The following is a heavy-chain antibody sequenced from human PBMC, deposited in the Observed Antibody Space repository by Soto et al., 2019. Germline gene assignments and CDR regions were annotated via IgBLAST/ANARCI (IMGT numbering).Heavy chain of an antibody. CDR3: ARGVVCFDY. J-gene: IGHJ4*02. Sequence: QVQLVESGGGVVQPGRSLRLSCAASGFTFSSYGMHWVRQAPGKGLEWVAVIWYDGSNKYFADSVKGRFTISRDNSKNTLYLQMNSLRAEDTAVYYCARGVVCFDYWGQGTLVTVSS. V-gene: IGHV3-33*01. D-gene: IGHD2-15*01. CDR2: IWYDGSNK. CDR1: GFTFSSYG.